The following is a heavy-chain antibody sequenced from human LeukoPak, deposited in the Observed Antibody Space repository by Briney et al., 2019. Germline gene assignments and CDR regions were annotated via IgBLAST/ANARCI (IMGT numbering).Heavy chain of an antibody. CDR2: IHSTWGT. CDR3: ARDPGDNNWYNFDS. D-gene: IGHD1-1*01. V-gene: IGHV4-59*11. J-gene: IGHJ4*02. Sequence: SETLSLTCTVSGVSISGHHWDWVRQPPGKGGEGVGGIHSTWGTNYTLSPQSRLTIPLDTSNKQFSLNLRSVTAADTAVYYCARDPGDNNWYNFDSWGQGTLVTVSS. CDR1: GVSISGHH.